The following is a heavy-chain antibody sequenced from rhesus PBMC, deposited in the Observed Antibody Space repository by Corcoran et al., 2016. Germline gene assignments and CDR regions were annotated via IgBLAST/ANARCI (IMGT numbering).Heavy chain of an antibody. CDR1: GGSISSSY. V-gene: IGHV4-169*01. D-gene: IGHD2-39*02. Sequence: QLQLQESGPGLVKPSEPLSVTCAVSGGSISSSYWSWIRQAPGKGLGWIGYIYDSGSSTNYNPSLKSRVTLSVDTSKSQLSLKLSSVTTEDTAVYYCARVATLYWYFDLWGPGTPVTISS. CDR3: ARVATLYWYFDL. J-gene: IGHJ2*01. CDR2: IYDSGSST.